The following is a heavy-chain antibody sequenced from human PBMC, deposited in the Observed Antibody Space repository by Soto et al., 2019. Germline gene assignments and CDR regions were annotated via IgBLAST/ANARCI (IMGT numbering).Heavy chain of an antibody. Sequence: ASVKVSCKASGYTFTSYDIKWVRQATGQGLEWMGWMNPNSGNTGYAQKFQGRVTMTRNTSISTAYMELSSLRSDDTAVYFCARFSPSPKIAYPDGFDIWGQGTMVTVSS. CDR2: MNPNSGNT. CDR1: GYTFTSYD. CDR3: ARFSPSPKIAYPDGFDI. V-gene: IGHV1-8*01. J-gene: IGHJ3*02. D-gene: IGHD3-16*01.